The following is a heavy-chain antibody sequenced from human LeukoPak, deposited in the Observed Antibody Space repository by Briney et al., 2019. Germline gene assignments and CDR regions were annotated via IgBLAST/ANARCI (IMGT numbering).Heavy chain of an antibody. V-gene: IGHV4-59*08. D-gene: IGHD6-25*01. J-gene: IGHJ5*02. Sequence: SETLSLTCTVSGDSINSYYWSWTRQPPGKGLEWIGYISYSGGTTYNPSLKSRVTMSLDTSKSQFSLKLSSVTATDTAVYYCARRDTNSGADPWGQGTLVTVSS. CDR1: GDSINSYY. CDR2: ISYSGGT. CDR3: ARRDTNSGADP.